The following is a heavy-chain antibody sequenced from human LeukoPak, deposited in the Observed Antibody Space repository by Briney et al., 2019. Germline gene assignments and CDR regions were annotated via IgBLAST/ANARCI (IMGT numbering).Heavy chain of an antibody. CDR1: GGSISSYY. CDR2: IYTSGST. Sequence: SETLSLTCTGSGGSISSYYWSWIRQPAGKGLEWIGRIYTSGSTNYNPSLKSRVTMSVDTSKNQFSLKLSSVTAADTAVYYCARALRDIVVVPAAIRNYYYYYYMGVWGKGTTVTVSS. D-gene: IGHD2-2*02. CDR3: ARALRDIVVVPAAIRNYYYYYYMGV. J-gene: IGHJ6*03. V-gene: IGHV4-4*07.